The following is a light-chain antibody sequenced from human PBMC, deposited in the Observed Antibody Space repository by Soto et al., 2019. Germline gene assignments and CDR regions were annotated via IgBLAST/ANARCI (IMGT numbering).Light chain of an antibody. Sequence: QSALTQPRSVSVSPGQSVTISCTGTSSDVGGYNYVSWYQQHPGKAPKVMIYDVDKRPSGVPDRFSGSKSGNTASLTISGLQAEDEADYYCCSYAGRNIWVFGGGTKVTVL. CDR2: DVD. CDR1: SSDVGGYNY. CDR3: CSYAGRNIWV. V-gene: IGLV2-11*01. J-gene: IGLJ3*02.